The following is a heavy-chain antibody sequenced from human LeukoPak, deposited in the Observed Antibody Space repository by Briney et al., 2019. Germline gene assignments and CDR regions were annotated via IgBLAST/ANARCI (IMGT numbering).Heavy chain of an antibody. CDR2: ISGSGGST. CDR1: GFTFSSYA. J-gene: IGHJ6*03. Sequence: GGSLRLSCAASGFTFSSYAMSWVRQAPGKGLEWVSAISGSGGSTYYADSVKGRFTISRDNSKNTLYLQMNSLRAEDTAVYYCANPPLFWSGYARDPYYMDVWGKGTTVTVSS. V-gene: IGHV3-23*01. D-gene: IGHD3-3*01. CDR3: ANPPLFWSGYARDPYYMDV.